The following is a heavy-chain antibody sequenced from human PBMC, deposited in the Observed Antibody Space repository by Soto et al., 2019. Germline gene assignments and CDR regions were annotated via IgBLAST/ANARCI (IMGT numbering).Heavy chain of an antibody. CDR2: IYWDDDK. Sequence: QITLKESGPTLVRPTRILTLTCTFSGFSLSTSGVGVDWIRQPPGKALEWLALIYWDDDKRYSPSLKSRLTITKDTSKNQVVLTMTNMDPVDTATYYCAHRRDQQHDYRSGNHGFDPWGQGTLVTVSS. V-gene: IGHV2-5*02. CDR3: AHRRDQQHDYRSGNHGFDP. D-gene: IGHD3-10*01. CDR1: GFSLSTSGVG. J-gene: IGHJ5*02.